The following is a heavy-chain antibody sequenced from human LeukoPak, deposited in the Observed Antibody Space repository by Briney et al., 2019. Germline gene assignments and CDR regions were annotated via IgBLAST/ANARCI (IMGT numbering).Heavy chain of an antibody. J-gene: IGHJ4*02. CDR1: GFTFSSYA. CDR2: ITGGGSST. Sequence: GGSLRLSCAASGFTFSSYAMNWVRQAPGKGLEWVSAITGGGSSTFYADSVKGRFTISRDNSKNTLYLQMNGLRAEDTALYYCAKNPQGGYYGSGSYYWVYWGQGTLVTVSS. CDR3: AKNPQGGYYGSGSYYWVY. D-gene: IGHD3-10*01. V-gene: IGHV3-23*01.